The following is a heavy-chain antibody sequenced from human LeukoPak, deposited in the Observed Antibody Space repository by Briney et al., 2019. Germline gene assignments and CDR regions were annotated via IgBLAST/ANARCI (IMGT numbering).Heavy chain of an antibody. Sequence: ASVKVSCKASGYSFTDYYMHWVRQAPGQGLEWMGRINPKSGATNYAQKFRDRVTMSRDTSISTAYMDLSGLRSDDTAAYYCARDYYYDSSGYYCFPDYWGQGTLVTVSS. D-gene: IGHD3-22*01. CDR2: INPKSGAT. CDR1: GYSFTDYY. CDR3: ARDYYYDSSGYYCFPDY. V-gene: IGHV1-2*06. J-gene: IGHJ4*02.